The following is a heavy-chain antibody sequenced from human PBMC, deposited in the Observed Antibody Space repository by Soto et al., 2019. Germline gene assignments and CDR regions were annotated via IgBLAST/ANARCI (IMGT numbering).Heavy chain of an antibody. Sequence: SETLSLTCTVSGGSISSSSYYWGWIRQPPGKGLEWIGSIYYSGSTYYNPSLKSRVTISVDTSKNQFSLKLSSVTAADTAVYYCARLKGAAAGIHFDYWGQGTLVTVSS. V-gene: IGHV4-39*01. CDR1: GGSISSSSYY. CDR3: ARLKGAAAGIHFDY. D-gene: IGHD6-13*01. J-gene: IGHJ4*02. CDR2: IYYSGST.